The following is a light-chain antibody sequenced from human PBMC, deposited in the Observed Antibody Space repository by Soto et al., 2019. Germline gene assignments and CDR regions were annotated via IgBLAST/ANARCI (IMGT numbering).Light chain of an antibody. CDR2: EVT. CDR3: NAYASTSARL. Sequence: QSALTQPASLSGSPGQSITISCTGTSSDVGAFNYVSWYQQHPGKTPKLIIYEVTNRPSGVSNRFSGSKSGNTAFLTISGLQAEDEADYYCNAYASTSARLFGGGTKLTVL. CDR1: SSDVGAFNY. V-gene: IGLV2-14*01. J-gene: IGLJ3*02.